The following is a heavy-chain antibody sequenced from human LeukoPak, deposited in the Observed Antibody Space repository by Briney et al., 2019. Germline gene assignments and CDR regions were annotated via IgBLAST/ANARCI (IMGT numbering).Heavy chain of an antibody. D-gene: IGHD5-24*01. CDR1: GYTFTSYG. Sequence: ASVKVSCKASGYTFTSYGISWVRQAPGQGLEWMGWISAYSGNTNYAQKLQGRVTMTTDTSTSTAYMELRSLRSDDTAVYYCARVATNNDYRTYYFDYWGQGTLVTVSS. CDR2: ISAYSGNT. J-gene: IGHJ4*02. V-gene: IGHV1-18*01. CDR3: ARVATNNDYRTYYFDY.